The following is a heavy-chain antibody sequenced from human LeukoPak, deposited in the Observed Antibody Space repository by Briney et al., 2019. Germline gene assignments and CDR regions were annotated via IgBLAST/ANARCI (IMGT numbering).Heavy chain of an antibody. CDR3: AREVFHYDSSGYYPDAFDI. D-gene: IGHD3-22*01. CDR1: GGSISSGGYS. CDR2: IYHSGST. Sequence: SETLSLTCAVSGGSISSGGYSWSWIRQPPGKGLEWIGYIYHSGSTYYNPSLKSRVTISVDRSKNQFSLKLSSVTAADTAVYYCAREVFHYDSSGYYPDAFDIWGQGTMVTVSS. J-gene: IGHJ3*02. V-gene: IGHV4-30-2*01.